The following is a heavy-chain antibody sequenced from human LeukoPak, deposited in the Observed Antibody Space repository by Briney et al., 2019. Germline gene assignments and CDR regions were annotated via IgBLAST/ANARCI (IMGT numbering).Heavy chain of an antibody. CDR3: ARPKIRWGDAFGI. V-gene: IGHV5-51*01. CDR1: GYNFTNYW. J-gene: IGHJ3*02. Sequence: GESLKISCKGSGYNFTNYWIGWVRQMPGKGLEWMAIISPGDSDTRYSPSFQGQVTISADKSINTAYLQWSSLKASDTAMYYCARPKIRWGDAFGIRGQGTMVPGPS. D-gene: IGHD7-27*01. CDR2: ISPGDSDT.